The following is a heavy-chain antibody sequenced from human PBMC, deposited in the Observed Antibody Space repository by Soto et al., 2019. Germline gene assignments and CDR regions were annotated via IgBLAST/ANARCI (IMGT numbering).Heavy chain of an antibody. Sequence: SETLSLTCAVSGGSISSGGYSWSWIRQPPGKGLEWIGYIYHSGSTYYNPSLKSRVTISVDRSKNQFSLKLSAVTAAATAVYYCARGIGSSCWLYKWFDPWGQGTLVTVSS. CDR1: GGSISSGGYS. CDR2: IYHSGST. CDR3: ARGIGSSCWLYKWFDP. J-gene: IGHJ5*02. D-gene: IGHD6-13*01. V-gene: IGHV4-30-2*01.